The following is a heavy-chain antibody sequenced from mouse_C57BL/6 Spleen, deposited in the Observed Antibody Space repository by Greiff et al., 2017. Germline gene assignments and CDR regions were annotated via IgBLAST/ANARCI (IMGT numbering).Heavy chain of an antibody. D-gene: IGHD2-5*01. CDR3: ARDHYSNYAAY. CDR1: GYTFTDYY. Sequence: VQLQQSGAELVRPGASVKLSCKASGYTFTDYYINWVKQRPGQGLEWIARIYPGSGNTYYTEKLKGKATLTAEKSSSTAYMQLSSLTSEDSAVYFCARDHYSNYAAYWGQGTLVTVSA. CDR2: IYPGSGNT. V-gene: IGHV1-76*01. J-gene: IGHJ3*01.